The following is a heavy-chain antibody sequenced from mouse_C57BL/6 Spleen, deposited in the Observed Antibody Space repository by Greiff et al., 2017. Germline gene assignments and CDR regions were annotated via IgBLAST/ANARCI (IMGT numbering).Heavy chain of an antibody. D-gene: IGHD1-1*01. CDR3: ARSDYGSSFYFDY. CDR2: IDPSDSET. Sequence: QVQLQQPGAELVRPGSSVKLSCKASGYTFTSYWMHWVKQRPIQGLEWIGNIDPSDSETHYNQKFKDKATVTVDKSSSTAYMQLSSLTSEDSAVYYCARSDYGSSFYFDYWGQGTTLTVSS. J-gene: IGHJ2*01. V-gene: IGHV1-52*01. CDR1: GYTFTSYW.